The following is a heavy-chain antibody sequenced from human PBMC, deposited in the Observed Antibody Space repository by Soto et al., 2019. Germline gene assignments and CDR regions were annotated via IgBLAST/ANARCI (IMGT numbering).Heavy chain of an antibody. CDR3: VTAGYTSGHYYYYYMDV. Sequence: QVQLVQSGAAVKKPGASVKVSCKASGYIFTSYDIHWVRQATGQGLEWMGWMNPNSGNTGYAQKFQGRVTMTRNTSISTAYMELSSLRSEDTAVYYCVTAGYTSGHYYYYYMDVWGKGTTVTVSS. J-gene: IGHJ6*03. D-gene: IGHD6-19*01. V-gene: IGHV1-8*01. CDR2: MNPNSGNT. CDR1: GYIFTSYD.